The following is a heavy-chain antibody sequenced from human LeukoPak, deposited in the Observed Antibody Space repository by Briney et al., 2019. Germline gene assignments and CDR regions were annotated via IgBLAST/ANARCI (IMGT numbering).Heavy chain of an antibody. CDR3: ARVRRWIYYDSSGYYFSNWFDP. Sequence: ASVKVSCKASGDTFNSYGISWVRQAPGQGLEWMGWISAYNGNTNYAQKLQGRVTMTTDTSKSTAYMELRSLRSDDTAVYYCARVRRWIYYDSSGYYFSNWFDPWGQGTLVTVSS. J-gene: IGHJ5*02. D-gene: IGHD3-22*01. CDR2: ISAYNGNT. V-gene: IGHV1-18*01. CDR1: GDTFNSYG.